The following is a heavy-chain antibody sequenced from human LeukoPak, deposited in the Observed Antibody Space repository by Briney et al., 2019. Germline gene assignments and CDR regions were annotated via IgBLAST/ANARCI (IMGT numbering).Heavy chain of an antibody. Sequence: SETLSLTCAVYGGSFSGYYWSWIRQPPGKGLEWIGEINHSGSTNYNPSLKSRVTISVDTSKNQFSLKLSSVTAADTAVYYCARATGYCSGGSCPQYAFDIWGQGTMVTVSS. CDR3: ARATGYCSGGSCPQYAFDI. CDR2: INHSGST. D-gene: IGHD2-15*01. V-gene: IGHV4-34*01. J-gene: IGHJ3*02. CDR1: GGSFSGYY.